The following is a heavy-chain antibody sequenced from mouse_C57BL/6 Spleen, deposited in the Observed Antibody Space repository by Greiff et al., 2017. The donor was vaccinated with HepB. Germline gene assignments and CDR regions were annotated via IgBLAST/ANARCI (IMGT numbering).Heavy chain of an antibody. CDR3: ARRYGSSYAMDY. CDR2: IWSGGST. CDR1: GFSLTSYG. Sequence: VKLMESGPGLVQPSQSLSITCTVSGFSLTSYGVHWVRQSPGKGLEWLGVIWSGGSTDYNAAFISRLSISKDNSKSQVIFKMNSLQADDTAIYYCARRYGSSYAMDYWGQGTSVTVSS. J-gene: IGHJ4*01. V-gene: IGHV2-2*01. D-gene: IGHD1-1*01.